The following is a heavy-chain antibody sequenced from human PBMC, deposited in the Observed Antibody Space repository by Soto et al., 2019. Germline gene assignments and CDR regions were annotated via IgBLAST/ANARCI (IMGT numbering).Heavy chain of an antibody. J-gene: IGHJ4*02. CDR2: TNSDGTDS. V-gene: IGHV3-43D*04. CDR3: AKALYYYDSSPLDH. D-gene: IGHD3-22*01. CDR1: GFDFEDYA. Sequence: GGSLRLSCAAAGFDFEDYAMHWVRQVPGKGLEWVSLTNSDGTDSYYMDSVKGRFTISRDNGKSSLYLQMDRLRPEDTALYFCAKALYYYDSSPLDHWGQGNLVTGSS.